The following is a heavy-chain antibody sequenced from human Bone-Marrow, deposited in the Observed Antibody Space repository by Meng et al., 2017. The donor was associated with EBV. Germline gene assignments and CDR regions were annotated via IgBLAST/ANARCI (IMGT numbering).Heavy chain of an antibody. D-gene: IGHD6-25*01. V-gene: IGHV3-74*01. J-gene: IGHJ4*02. Sequence: EVQLVETGGTVVQPGESLRLSCAASGFSFSRYWMHWVRQAPGKGLEWVSRTNENGRITDYADSVKGRFTISRDNTKNILYLQMNSLRAGDTAVYFCSKDLAGSDDDWGQGTLVTGSS. CDR2: TNENGRIT. CDR1: GFSFSRYW. CDR3: SKDLAGSDDD.